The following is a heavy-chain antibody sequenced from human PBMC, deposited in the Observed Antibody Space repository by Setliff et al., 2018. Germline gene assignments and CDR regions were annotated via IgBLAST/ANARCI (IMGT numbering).Heavy chain of an antibody. Sequence: GGSLRLSCAASGFTFNRYWMSWVRQAPGKGLEWVSYTSASATAMYYVDSVKGRFTISRDNARNSLYLQMNSLRVEDTAVYYCARDVVSGWYRRNNYFGMDVWGQGTTVPVSS. V-gene: IGHV3-48*04. D-gene: IGHD6-19*01. J-gene: IGHJ6*02. CDR1: GFTFNRYW. CDR3: ARDVVSGWYRRNNYFGMDV. CDR2: TSASATAM.